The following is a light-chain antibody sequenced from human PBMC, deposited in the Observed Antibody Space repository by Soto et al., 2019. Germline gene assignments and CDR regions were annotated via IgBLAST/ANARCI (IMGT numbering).Light chain of an antibody. CDR3: QQRSNWPLT. CDR1: QSISSY. J-gene: IGKJ4*01. Sequence: IVLTQSPATLSLSPGERATLSCRASQSISSYLAWYQQKPGQAPRLLIYDASNRATGIPARFSGSGSETDFTLRISSLEPEDIAIYYCQQRSNWPLTFGGGTKVEIK. CDR2: DAS. V-gene: IGKV3-11*01.